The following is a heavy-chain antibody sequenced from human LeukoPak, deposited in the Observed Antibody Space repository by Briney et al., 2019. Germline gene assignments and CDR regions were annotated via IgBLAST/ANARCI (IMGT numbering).Heavy chain of an antibody. D-gene: IGHD6-19*01. V-gene: IGHV3-23*01. CDR1: GFTFNTYA. CDR3: AKTTVGYSSGRYPGWPADC. CDR2: ICGSGGCT. Sequence: QSGGSLRLSCAASGFTFNTYAIYWVRQAPGKGLEWVSGICGSGGCTYYADSVKGWFTISRDNSKNTVYLQMNSLTADDTAIYYCAKTTVGYSSGRYPGWPADCWGQGTLVTVSS. J-gene: IGHJ4*02.